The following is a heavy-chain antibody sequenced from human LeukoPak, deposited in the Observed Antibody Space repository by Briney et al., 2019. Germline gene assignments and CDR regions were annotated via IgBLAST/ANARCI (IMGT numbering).Heavy chain of an antibody. J-gene: IGHJ6*03. Sequence: SETLSLTCAVYGGSFSGYYWSWIRQPPGKGLEWIGEINHSGSTNYNPSLKSRVTISVDTSKNQFSLKLSSVTAADTAVYYCARVGYSIQPNYYYYYMDVWGKGTTVTVS. CDR1: GGSFSGYY. CDR2: INHSGST. CDR3: ARVGYSIQPNYYYYYMDV. V-gene: IGHV4-34*01. D-gene: IGHD4-11*01.